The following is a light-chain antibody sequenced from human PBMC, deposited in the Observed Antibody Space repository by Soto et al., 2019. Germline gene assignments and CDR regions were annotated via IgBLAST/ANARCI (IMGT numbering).Light chain of an antibody. CDR2: AAS. CDR3: QQSYRTQHP. J-gene: IGKJ2*01. Sequence: DGQMTQSPSSLSASVGDRATITCRASQVVSVYLLWYQQRQGRAPKLLIYAASNLISGVPSRFRCSGSGTICTLAISSIQPENIASYYCQQSYRTQHPCGQWTKKETK. CDR1: QVVSVY. V-gene: IGKV1-39*01.